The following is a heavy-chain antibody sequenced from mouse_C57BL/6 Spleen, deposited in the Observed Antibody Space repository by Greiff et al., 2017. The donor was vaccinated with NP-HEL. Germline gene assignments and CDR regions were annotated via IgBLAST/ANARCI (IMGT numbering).Heavy chain of an antibody. V-gene: IGHV1-15*01. CDR1: GYTFTDYE. CDR3: TRKGYSNFAWFAY. CDR2: IDPETGGT. D-gene: IGHD2-5*01. Sequence: VQLVESGAELVRPGASVTLSCKASGYTFTDYEMHWVKQTPVHGLEWIGAIDPETGGTAYNQQFKGKAILTADNSASTASMELRSLTSEDSAVYYCTRKGYSNFAWFAYWGQGTLVTVSA. J-gene: IGHJ3*01.